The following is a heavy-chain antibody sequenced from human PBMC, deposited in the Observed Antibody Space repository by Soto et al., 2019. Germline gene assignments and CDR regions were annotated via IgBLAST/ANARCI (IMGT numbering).Heavy chain of an antibody. CDR2: IDVGSGNT. D-gene: IGHD3-10*01. Sequence: SVKVSCKASGFTFTNSAVQWVRQARGQGLEWMGRIDVGSGNTNYAQKFQGRVTMTADESTSTAYMELRSLRSEDTAFYYCATSYGSGYRAFDYWGQGALVTVPQ. J-gene: IGHJ4*02. CDR3: ATSYGSGYRAFDY. CDR1: GFTFTNSA. V-gene: IGHV1-58*01.